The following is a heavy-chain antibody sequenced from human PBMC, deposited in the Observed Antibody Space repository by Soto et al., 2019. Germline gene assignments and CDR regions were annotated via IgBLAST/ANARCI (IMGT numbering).Heavy chain of an antibody. V-gene: IGHV1-18*01. CDR2: ISGYNGKT. CDR3: AREGDRPYYYYGMDV. J-gene: IGHJ6*02. Sequence: QVQLVQSGNEVKKPGASVNVSCKASGYSFTRYGISWVRQAPGQGLEWMGWISGYNGKTKYAQKLQGRVSMTTDTSTSTAYMELRSLGSDDTAVYYCAREGDRPYYYYGMDVWGQGTTVTVSS. CDR1: GYSFTRYG. D-gene: IGHD3-16*01.